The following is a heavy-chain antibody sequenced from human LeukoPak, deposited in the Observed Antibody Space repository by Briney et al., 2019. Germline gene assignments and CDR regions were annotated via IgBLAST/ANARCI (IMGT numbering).Heavy chain of an antibody. V-gene: IGHV3-30*18. CDR3: AKVLTGSQDY. J-gene: IGHJ4*02. D-gene: IGHD7-27*01. CDR1: GFTFSSYG. CDR2: ISYDGSNT. Sequence: PGRSLRLSCAASGFTFSSYGMHWVRQAPGKGLEWVAVISYDGSNTYYADSVKGRFTISRDNSKNTVYLQMKSLRAEDTAVYFCAKVLTGSQDYWGQGTLVTVSS.